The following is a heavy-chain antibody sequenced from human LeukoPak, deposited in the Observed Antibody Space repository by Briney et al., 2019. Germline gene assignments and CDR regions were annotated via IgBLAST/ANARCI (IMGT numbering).Heavy chain of an antibody. V-gene: IGHV3-21*01. CDR2: ISSSSSYI. CDR3: ARDKKPNDFWSGYVGYYYYYMDV. Sequence: GGSLRLSCAASGFTFSSYSMNWVRQAPGKGLEWVSSISSSSSYIYYADSVKGRFTISRDNAKNSLYLQMNSLRAEDTAVYYCARDKKPNDFWSGYVGYYYYYMDVWGKGTTVTVSS. J-gene: IGHJ6*03. D-gene: IGHD3-3*01. CDR1: GFTFSSYS.